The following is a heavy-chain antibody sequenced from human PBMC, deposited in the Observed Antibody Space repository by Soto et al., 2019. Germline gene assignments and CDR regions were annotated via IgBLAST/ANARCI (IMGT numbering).Heavy chain of an antibody. CDR3: AKALFTVTPFVYYMDV. Sequence: GGSLRLSCAASGFTFSSYAMSWVRQAPGKGLEWVSAISGSGGSTYYADSVKGRFTISRDNSKNTLYLQMNSLRAEDTAVYYCAKALFTVTPFVYYMDVWGKGTTVTVSS. V-gene: IGHV3-23*01. CDR1: GFTFSSYA. D-gene: IGHD4-4*01. CDR2: ISGSGGST. J-gene: IGHJ6*03.